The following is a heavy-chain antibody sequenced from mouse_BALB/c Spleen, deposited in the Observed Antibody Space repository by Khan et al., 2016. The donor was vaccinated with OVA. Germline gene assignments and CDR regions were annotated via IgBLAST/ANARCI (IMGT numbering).Heavy chain of an antibody. CDR3: VNHGSSSAWFAY. V-gene: IGHV1-7*01. Sequence: QVQLQQSGAELAKPGASVKMSCRASGYTFTNYWMHWVKQRPGQCLEWIGYINPSTGYTEYNQKFKDKATLTADKSSSTASMQLSRLTSEDSAVYYCVNHGSSSAWFAYWGQGTLVTVSA. CDR2: INPSTGYT. CDR1: GYTFTNYW. D-gene: IGHD1-1*01. J-gene: IGHJ3*01.